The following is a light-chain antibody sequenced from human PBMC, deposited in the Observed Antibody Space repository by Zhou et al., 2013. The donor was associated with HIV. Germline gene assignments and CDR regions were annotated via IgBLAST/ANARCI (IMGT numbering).Light chain of an antibody. V-gene: IGKV1-12*01. CDR3: QQARSFPHT. Sequence: DIQMTQSPSSVSASIGDTVIITCRASQDVTSSLAWYQQKPGKGPKLLIYGTSNLQIGAPSRFSGSGSGTEFTLSITGLQTGDFAIYYCQQARSFPHTFGGGTE. J-gene: IGKJ4*01. CDR1: QDVTSS. CDR2: GTS.